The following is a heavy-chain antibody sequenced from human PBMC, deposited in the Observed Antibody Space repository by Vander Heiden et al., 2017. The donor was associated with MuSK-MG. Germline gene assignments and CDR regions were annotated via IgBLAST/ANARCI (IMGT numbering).Heavy chain of an antibody. V-gene: IGHV3-7*03. J-gene: IGHJ6*03. CDR3: ARALFDLVDTAMVWGYYYMDV. CDR2: IKQDGSEK. D-gene: IGHD5-18*01. Sequence: EVQLVESGGGLVQPGGSLRLSCAASGFTFSSYWLSWVRQAPGKGLEWVANIKQDGSEKYYVDSVKGRFTISRDNAKNSLYLQMNSLRAEDTAVYYCARALFDLVDTAMVWGYYYMDVWGKGTTVTVSS. CDR1: GFTFSSYW.